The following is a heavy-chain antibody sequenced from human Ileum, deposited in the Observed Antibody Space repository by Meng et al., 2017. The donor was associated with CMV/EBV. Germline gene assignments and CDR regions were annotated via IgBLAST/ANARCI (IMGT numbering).Heavy chain of an antibody. V-gene: IGHV3-7*01. CDR3: TRSLDY. J-gene: IGHJ4*02. CDR2: INQDGREK. Sequence: GESLKISCAASGFTFSNYWMDWVRQTPGKGLERVANINQDGREKYYVDSVEGRFTISRDNAKNSLYLQMNNLRAEDTAVYYCTRSLDYWGQGTLVTVSS. CDR1: GFTFSNYW.